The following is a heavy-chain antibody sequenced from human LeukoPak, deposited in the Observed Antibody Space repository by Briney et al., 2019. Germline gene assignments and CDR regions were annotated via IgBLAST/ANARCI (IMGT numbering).Heavy chain of an antibody. D-gene: IGHD7-27*01. CDR3: ARESLGTAYDY. Sequence: GASVKVSCKASGYTFTSYYMHWVRQAPGQGLEWMGIINPSGGSTSYAQKFQDRVTMTRDTSTSTVYMELSSLRSEDTAVYYCARESLGTAYDYWGQGTLVTVSS. V-gene: IGHV1-46*01. CDR2: INPSGGST. J-gene: IGHJ4*02. CDR1: GYTFTSYY.